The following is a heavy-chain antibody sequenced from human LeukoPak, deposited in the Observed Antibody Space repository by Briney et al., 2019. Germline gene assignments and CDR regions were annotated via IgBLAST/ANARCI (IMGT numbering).Heavy chain of an antibody. D-gene: IGHD3-22*01. CDR2: IYSGGST. J-gene: IGHJ4*02. V-gene: IGHV3-53*01. CDR1: GFTVSTNY. CDR3: ARDLYRIVVVPHYFDY. Sequence: GGSLRLSCVVSGFTVSTNYMSWVRQAPGKGLEWVSLIYSGGSTYYADSVKGRFTISRDNAKNSLYLQMNSLRAEDTAVYYCARDLYRIVVVPHYFDYWGQGTLVTVSS.